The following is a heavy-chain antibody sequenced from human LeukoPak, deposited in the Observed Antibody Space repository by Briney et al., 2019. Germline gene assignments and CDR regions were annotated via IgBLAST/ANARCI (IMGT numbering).Heavy chain of an antibody. CDR3: GKTTTGYSSGQKPAWPVDY. Sequence: GGSLRLSCEASGFTLGSYAMYWVRQAPGKGLEWVAGIFGSGGSAHYADSAKGRFTISRDNSKNTVYLQINSLRAEDTAVYYCGKTTTGYSSGQKPAWPVDYWGQGTLVTVSS. J-gene: IGHJ4*02. CDR1: GFTLGSYA. V-gene: IGHV3-23*01. CDR2: IFGSGGSA. D-gene: IGHD6-19*01.